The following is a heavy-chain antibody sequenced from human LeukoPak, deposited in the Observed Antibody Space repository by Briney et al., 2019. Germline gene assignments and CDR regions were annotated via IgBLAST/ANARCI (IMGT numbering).Heavy chain of an antibody. CDR1: GGSISSGSYY. CDR3: ARVVEDYDFWSGYNYYYYYMDV. J-gene: IGHJ6*03. Sequence: SETLSLTCTVSGGSISSGSYYWSWIRQPAGKGLEWIGRIYTSGSTNYNPSLKSRVTISVDASKNQFSLKLSSVTAADKAVYYCARVVEDYDFWSGYNYYYYYMDVWGKGTTVTVSS. V-gene: IGHV4-61*02. CDR2: IYTSGST. D-gene: IGHD3-3*01.